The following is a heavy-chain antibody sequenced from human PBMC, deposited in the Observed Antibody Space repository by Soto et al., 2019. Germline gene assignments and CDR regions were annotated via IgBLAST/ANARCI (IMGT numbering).Heavy chain of an antibody. CDR3: ARDRGVAPPVAGNTHYYYYMDV. J-gene: IGHJ6*03. D-gene: IGHD6-19*01. V-gene: IGHV1-18*01. CDR1: GYSFTIYG. CDR2: ISAYNGNT. Sequence: QDQLVQSGVEVKKPGASVKVSCKATGYSFTIYGITWVRQAPGQGFEWMGWISAYNGNTNYAQKFQGRVTMTTDASTGTAYLELSSLRSDDTAVYYCARDRGVAPPVAGNTHYYYYMDVWGKGTTVTVSS.